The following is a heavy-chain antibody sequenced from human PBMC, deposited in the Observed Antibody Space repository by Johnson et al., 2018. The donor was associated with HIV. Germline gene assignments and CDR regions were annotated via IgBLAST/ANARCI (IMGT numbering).Heavy chain of an antibody. Sequence: VQLVESGGGVVQPGRSLRLSCAASQFTFSRYAMHWVRQAPGRGLEWVAVISYDGSNKYYADSVKGRFTIFRDNSKNTLYLQMSSLRTEDTAVYYCAKVHIPARWSAAFDIWGRGTLVTVSS. CDR1: QFTFSRYA. CDR2: ISYDGSNK. J-gene: IGHJ3*02. CDR3: AKVHIPARWSAAFDI. V-gene: IGHV3-30*04. D-gene: IGHD6-6*01.